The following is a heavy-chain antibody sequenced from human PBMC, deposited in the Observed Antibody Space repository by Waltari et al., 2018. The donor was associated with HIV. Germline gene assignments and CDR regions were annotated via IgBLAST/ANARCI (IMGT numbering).Heavy chain of an antibody. CDR3: AGVPVGSMLPYC. D-gene: IGHD3-16*01. CDR2: INASGRRT. J-gene: IGHJ4*02. Sequence: QVQLVQSGAEVKKPGASVKVSCKASGYTFTSYYMHWVRQAPGQGLEWRGIINASGRRTRYAGKFQGRFTMTGDTSTSPVYMGLRSLILADTAVYYCAGVPVGSMLPYCWGQGTLVTVSS. V-gene: IGHV1-46*01. CDR1: GYTFTSYY.